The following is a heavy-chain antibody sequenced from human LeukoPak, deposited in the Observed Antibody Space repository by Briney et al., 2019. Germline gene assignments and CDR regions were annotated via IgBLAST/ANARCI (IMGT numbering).Heavy chain of an antibody. CDR3: AGEIALADHFDY. D-gene: IGHD6-19*01. CDR2: IYTSGST. CDR1: GGSISSYY. Sequence: SETLSLTCTVSGGSISSYYWSWIRQPARKGLEWIGRIYTSGSTNYNPSLKSRVTMSVDTSKNQFSLKLSSVTAADTAVYYCAGEIALADHFDYWGQGTLVTVSS. V-gene: IGHV4-4*07. J-gene: IGHJ4*02.